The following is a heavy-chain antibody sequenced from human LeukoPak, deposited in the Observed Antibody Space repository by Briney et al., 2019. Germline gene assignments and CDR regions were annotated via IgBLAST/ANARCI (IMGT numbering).Heavy chain of an antibody. D-gene: IGHD6-25*01. J-gene: IGHJ6*03. Sequence: GGSLRLSCAASGFTFSSYGMHWVRQPPGKGLEWVAFIRYDGSNKYYADSVKGRFTISRDNSKNTLYLQMNSLRAEDTAVYYCAKDFAAGLWYYYMDVWGKGTTVTVSS. V-gene: IGHV3-30*02. CDR1: GFTFSSYG. CDR3: AKDFAAGLWYYYMDV. CDR2: IRYDGSNK.